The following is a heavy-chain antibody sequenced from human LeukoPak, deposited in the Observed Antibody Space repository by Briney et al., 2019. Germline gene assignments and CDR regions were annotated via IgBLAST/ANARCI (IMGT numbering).Heavy chain of an antibody. CDR2: ISSSSSYI. V-gene: IGHV3-21*01. Sequence: GGSLRLSCAASGFTFSSYSMNWVRQAPGKGLEWVSSISSSSSYIYYADSVKGRFTISRDNAKNPLYLQTNSLRAEDTAVYYCARDLLSIAAPPDAFDIWGQGTMVTVSS. CDR3: ARDLLSIAAPPDAFDI. J-gene: IGHJ3*02. CDR1: GFTFSSYS. D-gene: IGHD6-6*01.